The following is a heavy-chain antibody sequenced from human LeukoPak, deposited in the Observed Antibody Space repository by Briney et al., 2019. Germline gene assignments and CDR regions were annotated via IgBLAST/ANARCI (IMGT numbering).Heavy chain of an antibody. CDR3: VKGSGGSRPYYFDY. V-gene: IGHV3-23*01. D-gene: IGHD6-6*01. CDR1: GFTFSDYY. Sequence: GGSLRLSCAASGFTFSDYYMSWVRQAPGKGLEWVSAITGSGGSTYYADSVKGRFTTSRDNSKNTLYLEMNSLRVEETAVYYCVKGSGGSRPYYFDYWGQGTLVTVSS. J-gene: IGHJ4*02. CDR2: ITGSGGST.